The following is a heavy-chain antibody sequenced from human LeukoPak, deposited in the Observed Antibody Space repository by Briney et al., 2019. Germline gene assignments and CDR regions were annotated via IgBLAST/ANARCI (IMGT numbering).Heavy chain of an antibody. CDR3: ASNEPGYYGSGSYRYYYYMDV. CDR1: GGSISSYY. J-gene: IGHJ6*03. D-gene: IGHD3-10*01. V-gene: IGHV4-4*09. CDR2: IYTSGST. Sequence: SETLSLTCTVSGGSISSYYWSWIRQPPGKGLEWIGYIYTSGSTNYNPSLKSRVTISVDTSKNQFSLKVRSVTAADTAVYYCASNEPGYYGSGSYRYYYYMDVWGKGTTVTVSS.